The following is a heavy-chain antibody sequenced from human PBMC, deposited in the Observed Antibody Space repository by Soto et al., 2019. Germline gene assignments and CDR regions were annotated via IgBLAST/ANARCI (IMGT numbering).Heavy chain of an antibody. CDR3: ARTGTAARSDYYYYMDV. V-gene: IGHV4-34*01. Sequence: SETLSLTCAVYGGSFSGYYWSWIRQPPGKGLEWIGEINHSGSTNYNPSLKSRVTISVDTSKNQFSLKLSSVTAADTAVYYCARTGTAARSDYYYYMDVWGKGTTVTVSS. CDR1: GGSFSGYY. D-gene: IGHD6-13*01. CDR2: INHSGST. J-gene: IGHJ6*03.